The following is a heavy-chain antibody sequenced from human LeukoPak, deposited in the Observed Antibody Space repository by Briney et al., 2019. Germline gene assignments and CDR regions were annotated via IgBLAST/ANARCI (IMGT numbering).Heavy chain of an antibody. CDR3: ARDGKYSSGWITAFDI. CDR2: INPSGGST. CDR1: GYTFTSYY. V-gene: IGHV1-46*01. Sequence: EASVKVSCKASGYTFTSYYMHWVRQAPGQGLEWMGIINPSGGSTSYVQKFQGRVTMTRDTSTSTVYMELSSLRSEDTAVYYCARDGKYSSGWITAFDIWGQGTMVTVSS. D-gene: IGHD6-19*01. J-gene: IGHJ3*02.